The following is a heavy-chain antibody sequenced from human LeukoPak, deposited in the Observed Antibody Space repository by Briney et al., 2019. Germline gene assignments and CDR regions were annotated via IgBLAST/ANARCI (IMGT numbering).Heavy chain of an antibody. CDR2: IYTSGST. CDR3: ARGPYHYFDY. J-gene: IGHJ4*02. Sequence: PSETLPLTCTVSGGSISSDSYYWSWIRQPAGKGLEWIGRIYTSGSTNYNPSLKSRVTISVDTSKNQFSLKLSSVTAADTAVYYCARGPYHYFDYWGQGTLVTVSS. CDR1: GGSISSDSYY. V-gene: IGHV4-61*02.